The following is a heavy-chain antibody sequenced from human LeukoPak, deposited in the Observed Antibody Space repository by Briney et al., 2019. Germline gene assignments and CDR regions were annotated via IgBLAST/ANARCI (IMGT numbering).Heavy chain of an antibody. D-gene: IGHD2-15*01. V-gene: IGHV1-2*02. CDR1: GYTLIDNY. CDR3: AREAASFGTSLGYMDV. CDR2: INPHNGGT. Sequence: ASVKASCKASGYTLIDNYIHWVRQAPGQGLEWMGWINPHNGGTKYALKFQGRVTMTSDRSTTTVYMEVTRLRSDDTAVFYCAREAASFGTSLGYMDVWGKGTTVTVS. J-gene: IGHJ6*03.